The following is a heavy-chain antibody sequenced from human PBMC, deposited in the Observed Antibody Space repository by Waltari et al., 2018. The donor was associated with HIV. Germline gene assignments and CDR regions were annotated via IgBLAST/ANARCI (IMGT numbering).Heavy chain of an antibody. CDR1: GFSIRNYG. V-gene: IGHV3-33*01. CDR2: LWSDESNQ. J-gene: IGHJ4*02. CDR3: ARNRGDCVSTNCYPDY. D-gene: IGHD2-2*01. Sequence: QVQLVESGGGVVQPGKSLRLSCAVSGFSIRNYGMHWVRQAPDKGLEWVAILWSDESNQYYGDSVKGRFTISRDTSKNTLYLQMNSLRVEDTAVYYCARNRGDCVSTNCYPDYWGQGTLVTVSS.